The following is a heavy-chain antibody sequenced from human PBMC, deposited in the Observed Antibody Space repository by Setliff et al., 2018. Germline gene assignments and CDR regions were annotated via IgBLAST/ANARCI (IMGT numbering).Heavy chain of an antibody. CDR3: AREALQRAGLYFFDI. J-gene: IGHJ4*02. V-gene: IGHV1-69*13. CDR1: GGTFNTYG. Sequence: SVKVSCKASGGTFNTYGLSWVRQAPGQGLEWMGGIIPIIGEPNYAQKFQGRVTITANESTSTAYMELRSLKSEDTAVYYCAREALQRAGLYFFDIWGQGMLVTVSS. D-gene: IGHD3-10*01. CDR2: IIPIIGEP.